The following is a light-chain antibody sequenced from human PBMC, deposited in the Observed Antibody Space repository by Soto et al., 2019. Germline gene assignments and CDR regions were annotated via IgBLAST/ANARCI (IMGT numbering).Light chain of an antibody. Sequence: ETVLTQSPGTLSLSQFESSTLSCRASQSVNSNYLAWYQQKPGQAPRLLIYGASSRATGIPDRFSGSGSGTDFILTISRLEPDDFAVYYCQQYGRSPRTFGQGTKVDIK. CDR1: QSVNSNY. J-gene: IGKJ1*01. CDR2: GAS. V-gene: IGKV3-20*01. CDR3: QQYGRSPRT.